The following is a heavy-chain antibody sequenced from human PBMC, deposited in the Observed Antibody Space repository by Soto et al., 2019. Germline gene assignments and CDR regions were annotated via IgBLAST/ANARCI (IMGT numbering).Heavy chain of an antibody. D-gene: IGHD4-4*01. CDR3: ARMKGYYNNGLYSFAY. CDR1: GYTFTGYD. V-gene: IGHV1-18*04. J-gene: IGHJ4*02. CDR2: ISPYSGKT. Sequence: ASVKVSCKASGYTFTGYDMRWVRRAPGQGLEWLGSISPYSGKTSYVKNFQDRLTMTTDTATSTVYMELSRLTSDDTAIYYCARMKGYYNNGLYSFAYWGQGTLVTVSS.